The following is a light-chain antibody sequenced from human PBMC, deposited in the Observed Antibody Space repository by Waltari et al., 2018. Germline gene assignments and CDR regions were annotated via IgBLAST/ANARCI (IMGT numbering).Light chain of an antibody. J-gene: IGKJ1*01. CDR3: QMYVRLPVT. Sequence: DIVLTQSPGTLSLSPGERATLSCRASESISKYLAGYQQRPGQAPRLLIYAASNRATGVPDRFSCSGSGTDFSLTISRLEPEDFAVYYCQMYVRLPVTFGQGTKVEIK. CDR2: AAS. V-gene: IGKV3-20*01. CDR1: ESISKY.